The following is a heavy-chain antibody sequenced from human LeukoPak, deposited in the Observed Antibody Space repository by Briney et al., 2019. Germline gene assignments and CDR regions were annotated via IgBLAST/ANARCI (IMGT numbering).Heavy chain of an antibody. CDR1: GGSISSYY. J-gene: IGHJ6*02. Sequence: KPSETLSLTCTVSGGSISSYYWSWIRQPPGKGLEWIGYIYYSGSTNYNPSLKSRVTISVDTSKNQFSLKLSSVTAADTAVYYCARASGSIDGMDVWGQGTTVTVSS. CDR2: IYYSGST. CDR3: ARASGSIDGMDV. V-gene: IGHV4-59*01. D-gene: IGHD1-26*01.